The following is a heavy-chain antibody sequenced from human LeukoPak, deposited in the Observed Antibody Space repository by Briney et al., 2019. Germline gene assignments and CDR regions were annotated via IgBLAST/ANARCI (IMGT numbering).Heavy chain of an antibody. D-gene: IGHD1-26*01. CDR2: ISGSSRIYT. CDR3: ARVENSGSYFSPFDY. J-gene: IGHJ4*02. Sequence: PGGSLRLSCAASGFIFSVYYMSWIRQAPGKGLEWVSYISGSSRIYTNYADSVKGRFTISRDNAKNSLYLQMNSLRAEDAAVYYCARVENSGSYFSPFDYWGQGTLVTVSS. V-gene: IGHV3-11*06. CDR1: GFIFSVYY.